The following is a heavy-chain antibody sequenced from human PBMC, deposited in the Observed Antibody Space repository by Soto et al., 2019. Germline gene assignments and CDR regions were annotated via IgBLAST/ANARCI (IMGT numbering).Heavy chain of an antibody. V-gene: IGHV3-33*03. D-gene: IGHD6-13*01. CDR2: MWYHGRDL. J-gene: IGHJ4*02. CDR3: AKVRYRSWYFDN. CDR1: GFSFSDYV. Sequence: PGGSLRLSCAASGFSFSDYVMHWVRQAPGKGLEWVAVMWYHGRDLSYADSVKGRFTVSRDNSNSTLFLHMNSLRVEDTALYYCAKVRYRSWYFDNWGQGTLVTVS.